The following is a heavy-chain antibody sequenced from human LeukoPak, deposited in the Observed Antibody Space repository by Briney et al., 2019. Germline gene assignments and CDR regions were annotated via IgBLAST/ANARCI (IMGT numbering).Heavy chain of an antibody. CDR3: AREYGSGSFVDY. D-gene: IGHD3-10*01. Sequence: SETLSLTCTVSGGSISSYYWSWIRQPPGKGLEWIGYIYYSGSTNYNPSLKSRVTISVDTSKNQFSLKLSSVIAADTAVYYCAREYGSGSFVDYWGQGTLVTVSS. V-gene: IGHV4-59*01. CDR1: GGSISSYY. CDR2: IYYSGST. J-gene: IGHJ4*02.